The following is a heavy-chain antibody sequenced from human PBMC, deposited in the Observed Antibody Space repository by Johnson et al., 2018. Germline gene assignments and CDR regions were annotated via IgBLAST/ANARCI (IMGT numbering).Heavy chain of an antibody. J-gene: IGHJ5*02. D-gene: IGHD2-15*01. CDR2: ISYDGSNK. V-gene: IGHV3-30-3*01. Sequence: QVQLVESGGGVVQPGRTXRLSCAASGFTFSSYALHWVRPAPGKGLEWVAVISYDGSNKYYAAPVKGRFTISTKNSKNTLYLQMNSLRAEDPAVYYGARGGHIVVVVAATWGYWFDPWGQGTLVTGSS. CDR1: GFTFSSYA. CDR3: ARGGHIVVVVAATWGYWFDP.